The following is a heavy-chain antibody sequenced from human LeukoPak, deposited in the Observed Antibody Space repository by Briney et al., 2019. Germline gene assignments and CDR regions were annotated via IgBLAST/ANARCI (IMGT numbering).Heavy chain of an antibody. CDR3: ARDHYDILTGYYTETHIDY. J-gene: IGHJ4*02. CDR2: ISAYNGNT. Sequence: ASVKVSCKASGYTFTSYGISWVRQAPGQGLEWMGWISAYNGNTNYAQKLQGRVTMTTDTSTSTAYMELRCLRSDDTAVYYCARDHYDILTGYYTETHIDYWGQGTLVTVSS. CDR1: GYTFTSYG. D-gene: IGHD3-9*01. V-gene: IGHV1-18*01.